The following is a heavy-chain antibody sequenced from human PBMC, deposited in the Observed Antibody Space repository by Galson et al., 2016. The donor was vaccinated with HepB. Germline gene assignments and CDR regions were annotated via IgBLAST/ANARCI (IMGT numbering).Heavy chain of an antibody. CDR1: GFTGSTYA. D-gene: IGHD1-26*01. Sequence: SLRLSCAASGFTGSTYAMTWVRQAPGKGLEWVATISGSGGSIYYADSVKGRFTISRDNSKNTLFLQMKRLRDQDTALYYCAKYRSATYYTDYFEYWGQGTLVTVSS. CDR3: AKYRSATYYTDYFEY. V-gene: IGHV3-23*01. CDR2: ISGSGGSI. J-gene: IGHJ4*02.